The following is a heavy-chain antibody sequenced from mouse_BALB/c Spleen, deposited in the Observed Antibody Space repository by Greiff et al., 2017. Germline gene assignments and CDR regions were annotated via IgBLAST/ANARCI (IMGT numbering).Heavy chain of an antibody. CDR3: ARGILLYFDY. V-gene: IGHV3-2*02. CDR2: ISYSGST. J-gene: IGHJ2*01. CDR1: GYSITSDYA. D-gene: IGHD1-1*01. Sequence: VQLKESGPGLVKPSQSLSLTCTVTGYSITSDYAWNWIRQFPGNKLEWMGYISYSGSTSYNPSLKSRISITRDTSKNQFFLQLNSVTTEDTATYYCARGILLYFDYWGQGTTLTVSS.